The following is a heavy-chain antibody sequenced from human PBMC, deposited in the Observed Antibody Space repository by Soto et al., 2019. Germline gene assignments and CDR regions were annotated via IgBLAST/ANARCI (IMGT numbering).Heavy chain of an antibody. J-gene: IGHJ6*02. CDR3: AKEPTMTTRSDQYYRMDV. Sequence: PSETLSLTCTVSGGSISSTNYYWGWIRQSPGKGLEWIGGIYYSGNTYYNPSLKSRVTISVDTSKNQFSLKLSSVTAADTAVYYCAKEPTMTTRSDQYYRMDVWGQGTTVTVS. CDR1: GGSISSTNYY. V-gene: IGHV4-39*02. D-gene: IGHD4-17*01. CDR2: IYYSGNT.